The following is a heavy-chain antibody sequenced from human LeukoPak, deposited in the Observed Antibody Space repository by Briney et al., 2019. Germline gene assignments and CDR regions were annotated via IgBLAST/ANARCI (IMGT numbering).Heavy chain of an antibody. CDR2: INTGGTPT. D-gene: IGHD1-26*01. CDR3: AREIRWGHECSGFDP. J-gene: IGHJ5*02. Sequence: GGSLRLSCAASGFIFNSYEMSWFRQAPGEGLEWVSYINTGGTPTYYADSVKGRFTISRDNGKGSLFLQMNSLRAEDTAIYYCAREIRWGHECSGFDPWGQGTLVTVSS. CDR1: GFIFNSYE. V-gene: IGHV3-48*03.